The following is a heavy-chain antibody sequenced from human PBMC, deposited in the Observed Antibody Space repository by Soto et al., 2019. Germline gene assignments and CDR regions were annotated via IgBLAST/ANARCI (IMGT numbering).Heavy chain of an antibody. CDR1: GGSISSYY. V-gene: IGHV4-59*01. CDR3: ARDKGCISTSCFPFDP. D-gene: IGHD2-2*01. Sequence: QVQLQESGPGLVKPSETLSLTCTVSGGSISSYYWSWIRQPPGKGLEWIGYIYYSGSTNYNPSLKSRVTISVDTSKNQFSLKLSSVTAADTAVYYCARDKGCISTSCFPFDPWGQGTLVTVSS. CDR2: IYYSGST. J-gene: IGHJ5*02.